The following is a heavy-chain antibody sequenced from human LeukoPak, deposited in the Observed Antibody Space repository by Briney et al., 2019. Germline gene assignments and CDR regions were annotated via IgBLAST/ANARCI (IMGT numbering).Heavy chain of an antibody. Sequence: PSETLSLTCTVSGGSISGYYWSWIRQPPGKGLEWIGYIYYNGTTNYNPFLKGRVTISVGTSKNHFSLKLSSVTAADTAVYYCARHPPNVYGALNLDYWGQGTLVIVSS. V-gene: IGHV4-59*08. CDR2: IYYNGTT. CDR3: ARHPPNVYGALNLDY. J-gene: IGHJ4*02. D-gene: IGHD4-17*01. CDR1: GGSISGYY.